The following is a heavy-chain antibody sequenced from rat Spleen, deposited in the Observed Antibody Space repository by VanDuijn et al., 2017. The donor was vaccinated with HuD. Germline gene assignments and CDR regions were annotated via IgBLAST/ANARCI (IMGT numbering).Heavy chain of an antibody. CDR1: GFTFNNYW. Sequence: EVQLVESGGGLVQPGGSLKLSCVASGFTFNNYWMTWIRQAPGKGLEWVASITNASGRTYYPDSVKGRFTISRDTAQNTLYLQMGSLRSEDTATYYCTTYSDYATSPFAYWGRGALVTVSS. J-gene: IGHJ3*01. V-gene: IGHV5-31*01. CDR2: ITNASGRT. CDR3: TTYSDYATSPFAY. D-gene: IGHD1-6*01.